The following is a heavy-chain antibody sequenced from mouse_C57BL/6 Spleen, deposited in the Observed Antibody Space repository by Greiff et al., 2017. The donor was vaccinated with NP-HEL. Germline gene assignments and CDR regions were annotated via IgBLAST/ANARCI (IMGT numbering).Heavy chain of an antibody. CDR2: IYPRSGNT. Sequence: QVQLKQSGAELARPGASVKLSCKASGYTFTSYGISWVKQRTGQGLEWIGEIYPRSGNTYYNEKFKGKATLTADKSSSTAYMELRSLTSEDSAVYFCARWDAPLITPYAMDYWGQGTSVTVSS. CDR1: GYTFTSYG. D-gene: IGHD2-4*01. J-gene: IGHJ4*01. V-gene: IGHV1-81*01. CDR3: ARWDAPLITPYAMDY.